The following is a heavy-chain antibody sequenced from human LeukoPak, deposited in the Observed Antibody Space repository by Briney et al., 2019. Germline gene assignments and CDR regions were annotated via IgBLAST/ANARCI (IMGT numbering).Heavy chain of an antibody. J-gene: IGHJ4*02. Sequence: TSETLSLTCTVSLDSTTSNFWSWVRQPPGKGLEWIGEIHRSGSPNYNPSLQSRVTISIDRSRNQIVLGLSSVTAADTAVYYCAREILGGFNPGAYWGQGTLVTVSS. CDR1: LDSTTSNF. D-gene: IGHD1-14*01. CDR2: IHRSGSP. V-gene: IGHV4-4*02. CDR3: AREILGGFNPGAY.